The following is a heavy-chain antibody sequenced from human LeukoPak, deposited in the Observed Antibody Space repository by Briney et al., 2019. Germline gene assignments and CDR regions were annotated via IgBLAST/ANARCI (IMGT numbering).Heavy chain of an antibody. D-gene: IGHD7-27*01. CDR1: GFTFSSYS. CDR3: AKEVDYLGIDYFDY. CDR2: ISGSGGST. Sequence: PGGSLRLSCAVSGFTFSSYSIHWVRQAPGKGLEWVSAISGSGGSTYYADSVKGRFTISRDNSKNTLYLQMNSLRAEDTAVYYCAKEVDYLGIDYFDYWGQGTLVTVSS. V-gene: IGHV3-23*01. J-gene: IGHJ4*02.